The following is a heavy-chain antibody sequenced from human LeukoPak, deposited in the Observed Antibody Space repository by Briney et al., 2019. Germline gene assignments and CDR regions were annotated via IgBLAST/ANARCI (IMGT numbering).Heavy chain of an antibody. CDR1: GGSVRSPDSY. CDR3: AKNTSSSPWFDP. V-gene: IGHV4-61*08. J-gene: IGHJ5*02. CDR2: VYYIGTT. Sequence: PSQTLSLTCIVSGGSVRSPDSYWSWIRQPPGKGLEWIGNVYYIGTTSYNPSLKSPVTISIDTSKNQFSLEVTSVTAADTAVYYCAKNTSSSPWFDPWGQGALVTVSS. D-gene: IGHD6-6*01.